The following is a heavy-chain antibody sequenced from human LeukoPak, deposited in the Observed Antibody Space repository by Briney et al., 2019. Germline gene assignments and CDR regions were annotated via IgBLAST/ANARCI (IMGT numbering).Heavy chain of an antibody. CDR1: GFTFSSYG. D-gene: IGHD6-19*01. Sequence: GSLILSCAASGFTFSSYGMSWVRQAPGKGLEWVSAISGSGGSTYYADSVKGRFTISRDNSKNTLYLQMNSLRAEDTAVYYCAKDFDAVAGISPFDYWGQGTLVTVSS. J-gene: IGHJ4*02. CDR3: AKDFDAVAGISPFDY. CDR2: ISGSGGST. V-gene: IGHV3-23*01.